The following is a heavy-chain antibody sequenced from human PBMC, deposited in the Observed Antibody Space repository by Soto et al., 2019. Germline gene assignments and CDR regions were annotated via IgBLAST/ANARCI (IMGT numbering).Heavy chain of an antibody. Sequence: PGVSLRLSCAASGFALSSFDMDWVRQAPGKGLEWVSYINMDGGSTHYAESVKGRFTISRDNGRNSLSLQMDSLRVEDTAVYYCVRDHSVLKDLAYWGQGTLVTVSS. V-gene: IGHV3-48*03. CDR2: INMDGGST. J-gene: IGHJ4*02. D-gene: IGHD2-15*01. CDR1: GFALSSFD. CDR3: VRDHSVLKDLAY.